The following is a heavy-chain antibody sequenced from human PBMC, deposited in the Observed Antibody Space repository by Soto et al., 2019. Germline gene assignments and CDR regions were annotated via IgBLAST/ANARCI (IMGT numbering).Heavy chain of an antibody. J-gene: IGHJ5*02. V-gene: IGHV4-39*02. CDR2: IYYSGST. Sequence: SETLSLTCTVSGGSISSSSYYWGWIRPPPGQGLEWIGSIYYSGSTYYNPSIKSRVTISVDTSKNQFSLKLSSVTAADTAVYYCARDFKSMVRGGEEFGPWGQGTLVTDSS. CDR1: GGSISSSSYY. D-gene: IGHD3-10*01. CDR3: ARDFKSMVRGGEEFGP.